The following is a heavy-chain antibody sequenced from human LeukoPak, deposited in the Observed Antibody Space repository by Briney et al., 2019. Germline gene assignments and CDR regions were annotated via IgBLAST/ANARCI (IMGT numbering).Heavy chain of an antibody. Sequence: GGSLRLSCAASGFTFSNYSMNWVRQAPGKGLEWVSYITSSSSSIYYADSVKGRFTISRDKSKDTLYLQMNSLRAEDTAVYYCAKDATTSPYFHSFDNWGQGTQVIVSS. J-gene: IGHJ4*02. D-gene: IGHD3-9*01. CDR1: GFTFSNYS. CDR2: ITSSSSSI. CDR3: AKDATTSPYFHSFDN. V-gene: IGHV3-21*05.